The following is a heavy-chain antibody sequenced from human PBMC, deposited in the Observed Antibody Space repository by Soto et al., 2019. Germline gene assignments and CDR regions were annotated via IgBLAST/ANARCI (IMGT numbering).Heavy chain of an antibody. CDR2: IRSKANSYAT. Sequence: EVKLVESGGGLVQPGGSLKLSCAASGFTFSGSAMHWVRQASGKGLEWVGRIRSKANSYATAYAASVKGRFTISRDDSKNTAYLQMNSLKTEDTAVYYCTRYSSSGSVYWGQGTLVTVSS. V-gene: IGHV3-73*02. J-gene: IGHJ4*02. D-gene: IGHD6-6*01. CDR3: TRYSSSGSVY. CDR1: GFTFSGSA.